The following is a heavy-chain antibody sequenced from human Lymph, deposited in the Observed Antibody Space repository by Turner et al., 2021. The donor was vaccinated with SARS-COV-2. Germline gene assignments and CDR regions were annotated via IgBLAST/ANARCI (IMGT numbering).Heavy chain of an antibody. Sequence: QVQLVESGGGVVQPGRSLILSCAASGFTFSSYGMHWVRLAPGKGLEWVAVISNDGSNKYYADSVKGRFTISRDNSKNTLYLQMNSLRAEDTAVYYCAKARDGYNFFTIDYWGQGTLVTVSS. CDR1: GFTFSSYG. CDR3: AKARDGYNFFTIDY. D-gene: IGHD5-12*01. CDR2: ISNDGSNK. V-gene: IGHV3-30*18. J-gene: IGHJ4*02.